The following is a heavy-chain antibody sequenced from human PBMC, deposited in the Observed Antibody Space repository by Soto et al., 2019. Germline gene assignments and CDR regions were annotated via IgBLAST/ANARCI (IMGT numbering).Heavy chain of an antibody. Sequence: SETLSLTCTVSVDSITTYYWSWIRQPPGKGLEWIGRIDTSGNTNYNPSLKSRVTMSVDTSKKQFSLKLTSVTAADTAVYYCARYSNNWFQTEGMDVWGQGTTVTVSS. CDR3: ARYSNNWFQTEGMDV. D-gene: IGHD6-13*01. V-gene: IGHV4-4*07. CDR1: VDSITTYY. CDR2: IDTSGNT. J-gene: IGHJ6*02.